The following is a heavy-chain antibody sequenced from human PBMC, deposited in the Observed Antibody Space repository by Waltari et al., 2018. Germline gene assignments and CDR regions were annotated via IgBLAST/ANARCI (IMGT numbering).Heavy chain of an antibody. CDR2: LSHDGYIK. V-gene: IGHV3-30*18. D-gene: IGHD3-3*01. Sequence: QVHLVESGGGVVQPGRSLRLCCSAAGFPFHRYCMPWVRQAPGKGLEWVAVLSHDGYIKHYADTVRGRFTISRDNSKNTLYLRMSSLRVEDTAVYFCAKGDFGVAPMNGMDVWGPGTTVIVSS. CDR1: GFPFHRYC. J-gene: IGHJ6*02. CDR3: AKGDFGVAPMNGMDV.